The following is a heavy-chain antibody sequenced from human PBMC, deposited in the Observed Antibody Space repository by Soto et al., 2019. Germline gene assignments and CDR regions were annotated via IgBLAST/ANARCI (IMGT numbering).Heavy chain of an antibody. Sequence: ASVKVSCKTSGYTFSNYGITLVRQAPGQPLEWLGWISLYSDGTNYAQKFQGRVSMTTDTSTTTDYMELRSLRSDDTAVYYCARVVPGAEAWFGPWGQGTMVTVSS. CDR3: ARVVPGAEAWFGP. CDR2: ISLYSDGT. J-gene: IGHJ5*02. CDR1: GYTFSNYG. D-gene: IGHD2-2*01. V-gene: IGHV1-18*01.